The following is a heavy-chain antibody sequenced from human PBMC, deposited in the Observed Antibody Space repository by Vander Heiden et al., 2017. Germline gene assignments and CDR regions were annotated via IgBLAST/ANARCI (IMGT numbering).Heavy chain of an antibody. CDR2: ISGSGGST. D-gene: IGHD2-21*02. CDR1: GFTFSSYA. J-gene: IGHJ4*02. Sequence: EVQLLESGGGLVQPGGSLRLSCAASGFTFSSYAMSWVRQAPGKGLEWVSAISGSGGSTYYADSMKGRFTIFRDNSKNTLYLQMNSLRAEDTAVYYCAKVLWAYCGGDCYSLFDYWGQGTLVTVSS. CDR3: AKVLWAYCGGDCYSLFDY. V-gene: IGHV3-23*01.